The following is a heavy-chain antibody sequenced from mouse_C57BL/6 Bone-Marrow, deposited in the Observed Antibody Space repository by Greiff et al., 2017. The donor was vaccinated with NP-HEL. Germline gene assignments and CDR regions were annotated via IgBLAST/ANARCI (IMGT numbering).Heavy chain of an antibody. J-gene: IGHJ3*01. Sequence: EVKLMESGGDLVKPGGSLKLSCAASGFTFSSYGMSWVRQTPDKRLEWVATISSGGSYTYYPDSVKGRFTISRDNAKNTLYLQMSSLKSEETAMYYCARHPLTGRWFAYWGQGTLVTVSA. CDR2: ISSGGSYT. V-gene: IGHV5-6*01. CDR3: ARHPLTGRWFAY. D-gene: IGHD4-1*01. CDR1: GFTFSSYG.